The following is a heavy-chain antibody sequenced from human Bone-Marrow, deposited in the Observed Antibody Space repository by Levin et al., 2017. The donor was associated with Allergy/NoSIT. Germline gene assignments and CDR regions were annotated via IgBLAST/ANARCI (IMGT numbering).Heavy chain of an antibody. V-gene: IGHV3-33*01. CDR3: ARDSSVTKGNWFDP. D-gene: IGHD4-17*01. J-gene: IGHJ5*02. Sequence: GGSLRLSCAASGFSINNYGMHWVRQAPGKGLEWVAMIWYDGSKDNYLDSVKGRFTISRDNSKQTLYLQMNSLRVEDTAVYFCARDSSVTKGNWFDPWGLGTLVIVSS. CDR2: IWYDGSKD. CDR1: GFSINNYG.